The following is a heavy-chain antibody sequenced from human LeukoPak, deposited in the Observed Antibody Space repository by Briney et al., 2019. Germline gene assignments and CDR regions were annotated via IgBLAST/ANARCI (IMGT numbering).Heavy chain of an antibody. CDR2: IYYSGST. V-gene: IGHV4-59*01. CDR1: GGSISSYY. J-gene: IGHJ6*03. Sequence: PSETLSLTCTVSGGSISSYYWSWIRQPPGKGLEWIGYIYYSGSTNYNSSLKSRVTISVDTSKNQFSLKLSSVTAADTAVYYCARHGRYSYGYGAWYYYYYMDVWGKGTTVTVSS. D-gene: IGHD5-18*01. CDR3: ARHGRYSYGYGAWYYYYYMDV.